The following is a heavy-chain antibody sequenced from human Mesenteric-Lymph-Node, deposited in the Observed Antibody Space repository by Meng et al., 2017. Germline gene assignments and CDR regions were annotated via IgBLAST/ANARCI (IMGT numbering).Heavy chain of an antibody. D-gene: IGHD4-17*01. J-gene: IGHJ1*01. CDR3: ARGGAAYAEAMQ. CDR1: ASTSRSYW. Sequence: GGSLRPSCAVSASTSRSYWMTWARQVPGRWLEWLANIDEDGSLKIHVDSVTGRFTISRDNADNALYLQMNSLRGEDSAVYYCARGGAAYAEAMQWGQGTLVTVSS. CDR2: IDEDGSLK. V-gene: IGHV3-7*01.